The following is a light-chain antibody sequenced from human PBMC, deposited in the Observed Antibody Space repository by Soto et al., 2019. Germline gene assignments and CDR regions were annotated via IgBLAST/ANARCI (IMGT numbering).Light chain of an antibody. J-gene: IGKJ5*01. Sequence: EIVLTQSPGTLALSARERPTLSCSASQSVSSSYLAWYQQKPGQAPRLLIYGASSRATGIPDRFSGSGSGTDFTLTISRLEPEDFAVYYCQQRSNWPITFGQGTRLEIK. CDR1: QSVSSSY. CDR3: QQRSNWPIT. V-gene: IGKV3D-20*02. CDR2: GAS.